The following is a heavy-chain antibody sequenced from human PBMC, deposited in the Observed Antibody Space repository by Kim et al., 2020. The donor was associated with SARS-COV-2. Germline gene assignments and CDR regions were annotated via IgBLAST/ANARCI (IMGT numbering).Heavy chain of an antibody. J-gene: IGHJ1*01. CDR3: ARAGDYDFSGYYGFFHH. D-gene: IGHD3-22*01. V-gene: IGHV3-74*01. Sequence: SVKGRFTISRDNAKNTLYLQMNSLRPVDTAVYYCARAGDYDFSGYYGFFHHCGQGALVTVSS.